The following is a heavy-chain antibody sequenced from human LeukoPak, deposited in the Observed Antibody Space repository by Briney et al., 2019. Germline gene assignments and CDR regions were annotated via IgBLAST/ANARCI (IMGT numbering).Heavy chain of an antibody. V-gene: IGHV1-8*03. CDR1: GCTFTSYD. CDR3: ARSGCSSTSCYYY. J-gene: IGHJ4*02. CDR2: MNPNSGNT. Sequence: HGASVKVSCKASGCTFTSYDINWVRQATGQGLEWMGWMNPNSGNTGYAQKFQGRVTITRNTSISTAYMELSSLRSEDTAVYYCARSGCSSTSCYYYWGQGTLVTVSS. D-gene: IGHD2-2*01.